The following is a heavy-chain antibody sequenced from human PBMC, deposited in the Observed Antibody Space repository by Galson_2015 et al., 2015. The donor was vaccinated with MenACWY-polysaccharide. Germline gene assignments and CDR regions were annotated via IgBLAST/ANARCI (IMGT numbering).Heavy chain of an antibody. D-gene: IGHD6-19*01. CDR3: AKDAHRAVAGTC. J-gene: IGHJ4*02. CDR1: GFTFSSYV. Sequence: SLRLSCAASGFTFSSYVMSWVRQAPGKGLEWVSAISGSGGSTYYADSVKGRFTISRDNSKNTLYLQMSSLRAEDTAVYYCAKDAHRAVAGTCWGQGTLVTVSS. CDR2: ISGSGGST. V-gene: IGHV3-23*01.